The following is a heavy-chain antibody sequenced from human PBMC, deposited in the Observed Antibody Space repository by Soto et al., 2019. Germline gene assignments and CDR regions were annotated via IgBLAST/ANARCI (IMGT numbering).Heavy chain of an antibody. Sequence: QITLRESGPSLVKPTETLTLTCTFSGFSLTTTGVGVGWIRQPPGKALEWLAVVFWDDGERYSPSRKSRVTIAMDTSTTQVVLTMTTLDPVDAATYYCTQIYGSGSWGWYFHSWGQGTLVTVSS. CDR3: TQIYGSGSWGWYFHS. CDR2: VFWDDGE. CDR1: GFSLTTTGVG. J-gene: IGHJ1*01. V-gene: IGHV2-5*02. D-gene: IGHD1-26*01.